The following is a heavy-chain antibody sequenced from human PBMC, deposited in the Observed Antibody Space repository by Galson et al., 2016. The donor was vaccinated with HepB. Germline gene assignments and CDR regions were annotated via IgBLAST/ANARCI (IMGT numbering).Heavy chain of an antibody. CDR1: GGTISRYY. J-gene: IGHJ5*02. D-gene: IGHD3-9*01. Sequence: ETLSLTCAVSGGTISRYYWSWIRQPPGKEMEWIGYIFYSGTTKYNPSLKSRVTISVDTSKNQFSLKLTSLAAADTAVYYCARDFDPFGPWGQGILVTVS. CDR2: IFYSGTT. V-gene: IGHV4-59*01. CDR3: ARDFDPFGP.